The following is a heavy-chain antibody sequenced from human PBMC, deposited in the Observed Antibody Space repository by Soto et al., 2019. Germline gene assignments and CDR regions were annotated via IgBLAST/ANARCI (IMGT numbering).Heavy chain of an antibody. CDR3: VRDHCYGMDV. V-gene: IGHV3-11*05. J-gene: IGHJ6*02. Sequence: QEQLVESGGGLVRPGGSLRLSCAASGFTFSAYYMTWMRQAPGKGLEWVSYITSSSDYTNYAGSVKGRFTISKDNAKNSLYMQMNSLRVEDTAVYYCVRDHCYGMDVWGQGTTVTVSS. CDR2: ITSSSDYT. CDR1: GFTFSAYY.